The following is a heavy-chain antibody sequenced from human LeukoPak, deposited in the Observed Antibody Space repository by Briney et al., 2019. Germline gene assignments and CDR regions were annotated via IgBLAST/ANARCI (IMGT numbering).Heavy chain of an antibody. CDR1: GYTFTGYY. D-gene: IGHD6-13*01. CDR3: ARDWSYSRCSNDAFDV. CDR2: INPNSGGT. V-gene: IGHV1-2*02. J-gene: IGHJ3*01. Sequence: ASVKPSCKASGYTFTGYYMHWVRQAPGQGLEWMGWINPNSGGTNYAQKFQGRVTMTRDTSISTAYMELSRLRSDDTAVYYCARDWSYSRCSNDAFDVWGEGSMVTVSS.